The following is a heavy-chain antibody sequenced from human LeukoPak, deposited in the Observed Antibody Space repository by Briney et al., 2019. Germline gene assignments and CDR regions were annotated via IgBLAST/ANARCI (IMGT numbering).Heavy chain of an antibody. CDR1: GGSFSGYY. J-gene: IGHJ4*02. D-gene: IGHD5-18*01. V-gene: IGHV4-34*01. CDR2: INHSGST. Sequence: SETLSLTCAVYGGSFSGYYWSWIRQPPGKGLEWIGEINHSGSTNYNPSLKSRVTISVDTSKNQFSLKLSSVTAADTAVYYCAGGTSRGYSIDYWGQGTLVTVSS. CDR3: AGGTSRGYSIDY.